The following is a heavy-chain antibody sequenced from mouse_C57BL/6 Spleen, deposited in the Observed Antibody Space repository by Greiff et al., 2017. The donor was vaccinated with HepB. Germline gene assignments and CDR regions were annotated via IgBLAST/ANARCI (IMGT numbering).Heavy chain of an antibody. CDR2: ISYDGSN. Sequence: ESGPGLVKPSQSLSLTCSVTGYSITSGYYWNWIRQFPGNKLEWMGYISYDGSNNYNPSLKNRISITRDTSKNQFFLKLNSVTTEDTATYYCARGDYGSGTYWGQGTLVTVSA. CDR3: ARGDYGSGTY. D-gene: IGHD1-1*01. CDR1: GYSITSGYY. J-gene: IGHJ3*01. V-gene: IGHV3-6*01.